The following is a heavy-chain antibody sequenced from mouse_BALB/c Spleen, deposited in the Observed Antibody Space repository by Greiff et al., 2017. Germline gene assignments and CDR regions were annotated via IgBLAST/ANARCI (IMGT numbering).Heavy chain of an antibody. CDR3: ARSYYGRSMDY. J-gene: IGHJ4*01. CDR2: ISSGGGST. Sequence: EVKLVESGGGLVKPGGSLKLSCAASGFAFSSYDMSWVRQTPEKRLEWVAYISSGGGSTYYPDTVKGRFTISRDNPKNTLFLQMTSLRSEDTAMYYCARSYYGRSMDYWGQGTSVTVSS. V-gene: IGHV5-12-1*01. CDR1: GFAFSSYD. D-gene: IGHD1-1*01.